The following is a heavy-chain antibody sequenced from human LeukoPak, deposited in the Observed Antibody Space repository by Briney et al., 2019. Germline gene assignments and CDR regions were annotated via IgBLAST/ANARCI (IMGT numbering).Heavy chain of an antibody. CDR1: GFTFSNYG. Sequence: GRSLRLSCAASGFTFSNYGMHWVRQAPGKGLEWVAVIWYDGSNKYYADSVKGRFTISRDNPKNTLYLQMNSLRAEDTAVYYCARDRSNYFDYWGQGALVTVSS. V-gene: IGHV3-33*01. CDR3: ARDRSNYFDY. J-gene: IGHJ4*02. CDR2: IWYDGSNK.